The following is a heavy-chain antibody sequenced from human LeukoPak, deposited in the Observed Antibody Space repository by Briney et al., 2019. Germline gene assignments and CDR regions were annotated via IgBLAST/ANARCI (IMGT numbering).Heavy chain of an antibody. CDR2: IYYSGST. CDR3: ARVHSPSRSSGYYYIDY. D-gene: IGHD3-22*01. J-gene: IGHJ4*02. V-gene: IGHV4-59*01. Sequence: SETLSLTCTVSGGSLSSYYWSWIRQPPGKGLEWIGYIYYSGSTNYNPSLKSRVTISVDTSKNQFSLKLSSVTAADTAVYYCARVHSPSRSSGYYYIDYWGQGTLVTVSS. CDR1: GGSLSSYY.